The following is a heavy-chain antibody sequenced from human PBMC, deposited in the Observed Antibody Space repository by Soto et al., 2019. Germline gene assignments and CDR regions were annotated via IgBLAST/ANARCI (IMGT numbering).Heavy chain of an antibody. CDR3: ARQPAVALWPSYGMDV. D-gene: IGHD6-19*01. J-gene: IGHJ6*02. CDR1: GGSISSSSYY. CDR2: IYYSGST. Sequence: SETLSLTCTVSGGSISSSSYYWGWIRQPPGKGLEWIGSIYYSGSTYYNPSLKSRVTISVDTSKNQFSLKLSSGTAADTAVYYCARQPAVALWPSYGMDVWGQGTTVTVSS. V-gene: IGHV4-39*01.